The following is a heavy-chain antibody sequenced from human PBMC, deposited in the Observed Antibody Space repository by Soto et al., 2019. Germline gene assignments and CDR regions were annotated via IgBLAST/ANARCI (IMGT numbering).Heavy chain of an antibody. CDR3: AIDADYEWEQLGGFHY. CDR2: ISGSGGST. Sequence: EVQLLESGGGLVQPGGSLRLSCAASGFTFSSYAMSWVRQAPGKGLDWVSAISGSGGSTYYADSWNGRFTISRDHSKNTLYLQMNSLSAEDTAVYYCAIDADYEWEQLGGFHYWGQGSLDTVSS. J-gene: IGHJ4*02. D-gene: IGHD1-26*01. V-gene: IGHV3-23*01. CDR1: GFTFSSYA.